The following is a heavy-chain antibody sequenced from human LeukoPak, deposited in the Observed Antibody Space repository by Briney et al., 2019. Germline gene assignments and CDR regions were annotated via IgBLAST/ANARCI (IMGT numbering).Heavy chain of an antibody. CDR1: GGSISSYY. CDR3: AREDGIAVAGGVFDY. Sequence: PSETLSLTCTVSGGSISSYYWSWIRQPPGKGLEWIGYIFYSGSTNYNPSLKSRVTISVDTSKNQFSLKLSSVTAADTAVYYCAREDGIAVAGGVFDYWGQGTLVTVSS. CDR2: IFYSGST. D-gene: IGHD6-19*01. J-gene: IGHJ4*02. V-gene: IGHV4-59*12.